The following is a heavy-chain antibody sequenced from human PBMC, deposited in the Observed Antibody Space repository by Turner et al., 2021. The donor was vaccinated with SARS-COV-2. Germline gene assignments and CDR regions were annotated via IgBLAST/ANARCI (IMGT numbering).Heavy chain of an antibody. D-gene: IGHD3-22*01. Sequence: QVQLVESGGGVVQPGRSLRLSCAASGFTFSSYAMNWVRQAPGKWLEWVAVISYDGSNKYYADSVKCRFTISRDNSKNTLYLQMNSLRAEDTAVYYCAGIQSYDRSDYYGMDVWGQGTTVTVSS. CDR1: GFTFSSYA. V-gene: IGHV3-30-3*01. CDR2: ISYDGSNK. CDR3: AGIQSYDRSDYYGMDV. J-gene: IGHJ6*02.